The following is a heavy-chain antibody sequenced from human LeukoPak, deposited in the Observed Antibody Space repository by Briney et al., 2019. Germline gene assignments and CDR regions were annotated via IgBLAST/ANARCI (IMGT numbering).Heavy chain of an antibody. D-gene: IGHD4-17*01. CDR3: AKITVTTRYFDY. V-gene: IGHV3-23*01. CDR1: GFTFSNAW. CDR2: ISGSGGST. J-gene: IGHJ4*02. Sequence: PGGSLRLSCAASGFTFSNAWMSWVRQAPGKGLEWVSAISGSGGSTYYADSVKGRFTISRDNSKNTLYLQMNSLRAEDTAVYYCAKITVTTRYFDYWGQGTLVTVSS.